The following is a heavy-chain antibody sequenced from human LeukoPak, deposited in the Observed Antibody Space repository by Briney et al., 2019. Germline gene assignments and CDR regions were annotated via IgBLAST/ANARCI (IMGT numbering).Heavy chain of an antibody. CDR1: GFPFNDSA. CDR2: ISWEGGDP. V-gene: IGHV3-43D*03. CDR3: ATDGGHRHGTIDY. J-gene: IGHJ4*02. Sequence: GGSLRLSCATSGFPFNDSAMHWVRQAPGKGLEWVSLISWEGGDPYYADSVEGRFTISRDNSKNFLYLQMNSLRREDTALYYCATDGGHRHGTIDYWGQGTLVTVSS. D-gene: IGHD3-16*01.